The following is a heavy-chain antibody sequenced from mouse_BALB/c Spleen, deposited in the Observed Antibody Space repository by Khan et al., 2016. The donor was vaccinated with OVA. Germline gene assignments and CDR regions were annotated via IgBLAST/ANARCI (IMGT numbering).Heavy chain of an antibody. V-gene: IGHV3-8*02. D-gene: IGHD2-12*01. CDR1: GDSITSGY. J-gene: IGHJ3*01. Sequence: EVQLQESGPSLVKPSQTLSLTCSVTGDSITSGYWNWIRKFPGNKLEYMGYIIYTGYTYYNPSLKSRISITRHTSKNQYYLQLSSVTDADTATYYCARSTYRYALVYWGQGTLVTVSA. CDR2: IIYTGYT. CDR3: ARSTYRYALVY.